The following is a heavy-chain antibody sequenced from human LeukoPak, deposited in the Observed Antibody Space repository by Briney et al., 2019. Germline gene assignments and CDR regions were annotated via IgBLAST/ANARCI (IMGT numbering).Heavy chain of an antibody. J-gene: IGHJ4*02. D-gene: IGHD3-9*01. CDR3: ARVGRYFDWFRFHRPQWYFDY. CDR2: INPSGGST. CDR1: GYTFTSYY. V-gene: IGHV1-46*01. Sequence: GASVKVSCKASGYTFTSYYMHWVRQAPGQGLEWMGIINPSGGSTSYAQKFQGRVTMTRDTSTSTVYMELSSLRSEDTAVYYCARVGRYFDWFRFHRPQWYFDYWGQGTLVTVSS.